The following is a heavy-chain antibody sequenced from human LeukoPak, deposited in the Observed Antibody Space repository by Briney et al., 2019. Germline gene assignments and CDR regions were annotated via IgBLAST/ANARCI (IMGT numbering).Heavy chain of an antibody. CDR1: GFTFSNYW. J-gene: IGHJ4*02. CDR3: ARAYYYESGSYWFDY. CDR2: IKQDGSEK. V-gene: IGHV3-7*03. D-gene: IGHD3-10*01. Sequence: GGSLRLSCAASGFTFSNYWMSWVRQAPGKGLEWVANIKQDGSEKYYVDSVEGRFTISRDNAKNSLYLQMNSLRVEDTAMYYCARAYYYESGSYWFDYWGQGTLVTVSS.